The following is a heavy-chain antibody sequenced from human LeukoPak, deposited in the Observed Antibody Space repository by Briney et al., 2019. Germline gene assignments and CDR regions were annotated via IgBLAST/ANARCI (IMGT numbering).Heavy chain of an antibody. CDR2: ISYDGTNE. CDR3: ARSRIAAVVPLYFDS. D-gene: IGHD6-13*01. Sequence: GGSLRLSCAASGFTFSSYALNWVRQAPGKGLEWVAVISYDGTNEFYADSVQGRFTISRDNSKNTLNLQMNSLRPEDTAIYYCARSRIAAVVPLYFDSWGQGALVTVSS. J-gene: IGHJ4*02. V-gene: IGHV3-30*01. CDR1: GFTFSSYA.